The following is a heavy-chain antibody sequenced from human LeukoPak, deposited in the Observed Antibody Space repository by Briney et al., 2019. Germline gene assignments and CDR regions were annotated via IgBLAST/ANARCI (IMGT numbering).Heavy chain of an antibody. D-gene: IGHD5-12*01. CDR3: ASYSGYGKNWFDP. Sequence: SGTLSHTCAVSGGSISSSNWWSWVRQPPGQGLEWIGEIYHSGSTNYNPSLKSRVTISVDKSKNQFSLKLSSVTAAHTAVYYCASYSGYGKNWFDPWGQGTLVTVSS. CDR1: GGSISSSNW. CDR2: IYHSGST. J-gene: IGHJ5*02. V-gene: IGHV4-4*02.